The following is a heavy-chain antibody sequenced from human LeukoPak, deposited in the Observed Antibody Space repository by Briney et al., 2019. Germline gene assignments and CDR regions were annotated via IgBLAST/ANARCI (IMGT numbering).Heavy chain of an antibody. CDR2: IHYSGST. Sequence: PSETLSLTCTVAGGSISSYNWSWIRQPPGKGLEWIGDIHYSGSTNYNPSLKSRVTISVDTSKNQFSLKLSSVTAAHTAVYYCARILTGYGSSYYYYGMDVWGQGTTVTVSS. CDR3: ARILTGYGSSYYYYGMDV. V-gene: IGHV4-59*08. D-gene: IGHD3-9*01. J-gene: IGHJ6*02. CDR1: GGSISSYN.